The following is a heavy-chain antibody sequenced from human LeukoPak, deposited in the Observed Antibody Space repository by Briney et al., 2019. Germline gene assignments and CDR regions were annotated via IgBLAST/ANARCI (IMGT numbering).Heavy chain of an antibody. Sequence: GGSLRLSCAASGXXVSSNYMSWVRQAPGKGLEWGSVIYSGGRTYYADSVKGRFTISRDKSKNTLYLQMNSLRAEDTAVYYCASLAARPVYAFDIWGQGTMVTVSS. D-gene: IGHD6-6*01. CDR3: ASLAARPVYAFDI. CDR1: GXXVSSNY. J-gene: IGHJ3*02. V-gene: IGHV3-53*01. CDR2: IYSGGRT.